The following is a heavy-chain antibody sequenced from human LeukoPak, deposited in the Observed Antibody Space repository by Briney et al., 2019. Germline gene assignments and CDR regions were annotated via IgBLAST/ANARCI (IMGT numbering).Heavy chain of an antibody. J-gene: IGHJ6*02. CDR1: GFTFSGYG. Sequence: PGGSLRLSCAASGFTFSGYGMHWLRQAPGKGLEWVANIKQDGSEKYYVDSVKGRFTISRDNAKNSLYLQMNSLRAEDTAVYYCARFNGPPPYYYYGMDVWGQGTTVTVSS. CDR2: IKQDGSEK. V-gene: IGHV3-7*01. D-gene: IGHD2-8*01. CDR3: ARFNGPPPYYYYGMDV.